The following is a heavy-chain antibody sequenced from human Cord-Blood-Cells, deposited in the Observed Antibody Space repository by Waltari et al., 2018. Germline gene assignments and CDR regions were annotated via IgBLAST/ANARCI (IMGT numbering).Heavy chain of an antibody. D-gene: IGHD2-2*01. CDR2: INHSGST. CDR1: GGSFSGYY. Sequence: QVQLQQWGAGLLKPSETLSITCAVYGGSFSGYYCSWIRQPTGKGLEWIGEINHSGSTNYNPSLKSRVTISVDTSKNQFSLKLSSVTAADTAVYYCARASSLYCSSTSCYDAFDIWGQGTMVTVSS. J-gene: IGHJ3*02. CDR3: ARASSLYCSSTSCYDAFDI. V-gene: IGHV4-34*01.